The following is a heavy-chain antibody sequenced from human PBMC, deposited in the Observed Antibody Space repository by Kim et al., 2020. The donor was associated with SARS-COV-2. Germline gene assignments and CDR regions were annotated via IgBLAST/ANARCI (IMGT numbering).Heavy chain of an antibody. D-gene: IGHD2-15*01. CDR3: ARKGMKDIVVVVAATRSGNWFDP. CDR1: AGSISSSSYY. CDR2: IDYSEST. Sequence: SETLSLTCAVSAGSISSSSYYWGCIRQPPGKGLVWIVSIDYSESTYYNPSLKSRVTISVDTTKNQFSLKLISVTSADTAVYYCARKGMKDIVVVVAATRSGNWFDPWGQGTLVTVSS. V-gene: IGHV4-39*01. J-gene: IGHJ5*02.